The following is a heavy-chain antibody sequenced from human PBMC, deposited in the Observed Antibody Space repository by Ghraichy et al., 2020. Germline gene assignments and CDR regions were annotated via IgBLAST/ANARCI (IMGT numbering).Heavy chain of an antibody. CDR1: GGSFSGYY. J-gene: IGHJ4*02. Sequence: SETLSLTCAVYGGSFSGYYWSWIRQPPGKGLEWIGEINHSGSTNYNPSLKSRVTISVDTSKNQFSLKLSSVTAADTAVYYCARGRGLIVGATTYFDYWGQGTLVTVSS. CDR3: ARGRGLIVGATTYFDY. V-gene: IGHV4-34*01. D-gene: IGHD1-26*01. CDR2: INHSGST.